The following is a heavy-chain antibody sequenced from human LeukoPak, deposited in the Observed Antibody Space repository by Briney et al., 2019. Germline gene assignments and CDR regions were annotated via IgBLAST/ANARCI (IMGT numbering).Heavy chain of an antibody. CDR2: INPNTGGT. CDR3: ARVLDILTGHDTALDY. Sequence: ASVKVSCKASGYTFSGYYIHWVRQAPGQGLEWMGWINPNTGGTNFAQNFQGRVTMTTVTSISTAYMELSRLRSDDTAVYYCARVLDILTGHDTALDYWGQGTLVTVSS. J-gene: IGHJ4*02. V-gene: IGHV1-2*02. D-gene: IGHD3-9*01. CDR1: GYTFSGYY.